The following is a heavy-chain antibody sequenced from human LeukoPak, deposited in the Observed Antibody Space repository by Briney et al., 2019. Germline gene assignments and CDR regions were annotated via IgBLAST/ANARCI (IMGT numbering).Heavy chain of an antibody. CDR3: AGDEGSGRPY. CDR2: IIPIFGTA. V-gene: IGHV1-69*13. J-gene: IGHJ3*01. D-gene: IGHD6-19*01. CDR1: GGTFSSYA. Sequence: GASVKVSCKASGGTFSSYAISWVRQAPGQGLEWMGGIIPIFGTANYAQKFQGRVTVTVDESTSTAYMELSSLRSEDTAVYYCAGDEGSGRPYWGQGTMVTVSS.